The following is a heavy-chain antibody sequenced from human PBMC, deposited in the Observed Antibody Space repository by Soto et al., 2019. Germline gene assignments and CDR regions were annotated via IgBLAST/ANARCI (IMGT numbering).Heavy chain of an antibody. CDR2: ITSNGGNT. D-gene: IGHD2-21*01. CDR3: ARRIPFGYGMDV. CDR1: GFTFSSYA. Sequence: EVQLVESGGGLVQPGGSLRLSCAASGFTFSSYAMHWVRRAPGKGLEYVSVITSNGGNTDYASSVKGRFTISRDNSKNTLYLQMGSLRAEDMVVYYCARRIPFGYGMDVWGQGTTVTVSS. V-gene: IGHV3-64*01. J-gene: IGHJ6*02.